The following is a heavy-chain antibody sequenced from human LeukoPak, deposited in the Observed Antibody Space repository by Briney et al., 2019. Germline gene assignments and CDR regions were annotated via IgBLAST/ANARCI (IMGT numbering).Heavy chain of an antibody. CDR1: GFTVSSHY. CDR3: ARESPDWFDL. V-gene: IGHV3-66*01. J-gene: IGHJ5*02. Sequence: GGSPGLSCAASGFTVSSHYMSWVRQAPGKGLEWVSVIYGGGTTYYAESVKGRFTISRDNSKNTLYLQMNSLRAEDTAVYYCARESPDWFDLWGQGTLVTVSS. CDR2: IYGGGTT.